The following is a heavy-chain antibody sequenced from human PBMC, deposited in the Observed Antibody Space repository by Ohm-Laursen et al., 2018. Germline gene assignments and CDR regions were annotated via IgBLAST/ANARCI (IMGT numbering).Heavy chain of an antibody. D-gene: IGHD4/OR15-4a*01. CDR2: IYYSGST. CDR3: ARHMYGGNPHFNY. J-gene: IGHJ4*02. V-gene: IGHV4-59*01. Sequence: SETLSLTCTVSGGSISGYYWSWIRQPPGEGLEWIGYIYYSGSTNYNPSLKSRVTISVDTSRSQFSLRLSSVTAADTAVYYCARHMYGGNPHFNYWGQGTLVTVS. CDR1: GGSISGYY.